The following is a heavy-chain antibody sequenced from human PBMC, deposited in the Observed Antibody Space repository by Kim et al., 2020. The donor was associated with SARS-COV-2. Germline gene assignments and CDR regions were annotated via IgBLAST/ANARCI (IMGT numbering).Heavy chain of an antibody. V-gene: IGHV1-69*04. J-gene: IGHJ5*02. Sequence: SVKVSCKASGGTFSSYAISWVRQAPGQGLEWMGRIIPILGIANYAQKFQGRVTITADKSTSTAYMELSSLRSEDTAVYYCARDLRGYDGNWFDPWGQGTLVTVSS. CDR2: IIPILGIA. D-gene: IGHD5-12*01. CDR3: ARDLRGYDGNWFDP. CDR1: GGTFSSYA.